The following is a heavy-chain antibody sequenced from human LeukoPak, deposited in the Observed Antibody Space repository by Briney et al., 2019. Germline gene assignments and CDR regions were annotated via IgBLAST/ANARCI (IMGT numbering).Heavy chain of an antibody. Sequence: QSSETLSLTCAVYGGSFSGYYWSWIRQPPGKGLEWIGEINHSGSTNYNPSLKSRVTISVDTSKNQFSLKLSSVTAADTAVYYCARAFAVRRSIAARPNWFDPWGQGTLVTVSS. CDR3: ARAFAVRRSIAARPNWFDP. CDR2: INHSGST. J-gene: IGHJ5*02. CDR1: GGSFSGYY. V-gene: IGHV4-34*01. D-gene: IGHD6-6*01.